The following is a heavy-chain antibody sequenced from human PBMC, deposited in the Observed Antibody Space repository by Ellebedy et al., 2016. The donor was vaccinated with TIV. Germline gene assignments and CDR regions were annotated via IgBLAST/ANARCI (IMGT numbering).Heavy chain of an antibody. D-gene: IGHD6-19*01. V-gene: IGHV1-2*02. CDR2: INPNSGGT. CDR1: GYTFTSYY. CDR3: ARQSSGWSFDY. Sequence: AASVKVSCKASGYTFTSYYMHWVRQAPGQGLEWMGWINPNSGGTNYAQKFQGRVTMTRDTSISTAYMELSRLRSDDTAVYYCARQSSGWSFDYWGQGTLVTVSS. J-gene: IGHJ4*02.